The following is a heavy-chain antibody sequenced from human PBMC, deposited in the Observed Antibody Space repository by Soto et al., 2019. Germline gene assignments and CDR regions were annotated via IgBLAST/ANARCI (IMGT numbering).Heavy chain of an antibody. J-gene: IGHJ3*02. D-gene: IGHD6-19*01. CDR3: TRALAGTRNGFDI. V-gene: IGHV3-74*01. CDR1: GFTSSSYW. Sequence: SLRLSCAASGFTSSSYWIHWVRQAPGKGLVWVSRISDAGSDTYYGDSVKGRFTISRDNAKNTLYLQMNSLRAEDTAVYYCTRALAGTRNGFDIWGQGTMVTVSS. CDR2: ISDAGSDT.